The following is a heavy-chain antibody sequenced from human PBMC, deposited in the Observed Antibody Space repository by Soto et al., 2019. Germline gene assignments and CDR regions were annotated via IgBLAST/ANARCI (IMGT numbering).Heavy chain of an antibody. CDR3: ARALREGLPIYYFDS. Sequence: QVTLKESGPVLVKPTETLTLTCTVSGFSLSKARMGVSWIRQPPGKALVWLAHIFWNDERSYNTSLKSRLTVSRYTSSCQVVLTMTTVDPVDTGTYFCARALREGLPIYYFDSWGQGTLGSVSS. J-gene: IGHJ4*02. V-gene: IGHV2-26*01. D-gene: IGHD1-26*01. CDR1: GFSLSKARMG. CDR2: IFWNDER.